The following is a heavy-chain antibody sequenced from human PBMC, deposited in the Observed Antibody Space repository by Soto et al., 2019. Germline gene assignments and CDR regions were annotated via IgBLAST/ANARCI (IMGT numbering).Heavy chain of an antibody. J-gene: IGHJ6*02. CDR1: GYTFTSYA. D-gene: IGHD3-3*01. V-gene: IGHV1-3*01. CDR2: INAGNGNT. Sequence: QVQLVQSGAEVKKPGASVKVSCKASGYTFTSYAMHWVRQAPGQRLEWMGWINAGNGNTKYSQKFQGRVTITRDTSASTAYMELSSLRSEDTAVYYCAGLGDYDFWSGYSYGMDVWGQGTTVTVSS. CDR3: AGLGDYDFWSGYSYGMDV.